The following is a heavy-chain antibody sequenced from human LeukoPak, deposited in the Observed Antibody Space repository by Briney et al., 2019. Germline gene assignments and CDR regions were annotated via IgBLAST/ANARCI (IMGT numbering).Heavy chain of an antibody. D-gene: IGHD4-23*01. CDR1: GGTFSSYA. Sequence: EASVKVSCKASGGTFSSYAISWVRQAPGQGLEWMGRIIPILGIANYAQKFQGRVTITTDESTSTAYMELSSLRSEDTAVYYCASGRGEYYGGNHYYFDYWGQGTLVTVSS. CDR3: ASGRGEYYGGNHYYFDY. V-gene: IGHV1-69*04. CDR2: IIPILGIA. J-gene: IGHJ4*02.